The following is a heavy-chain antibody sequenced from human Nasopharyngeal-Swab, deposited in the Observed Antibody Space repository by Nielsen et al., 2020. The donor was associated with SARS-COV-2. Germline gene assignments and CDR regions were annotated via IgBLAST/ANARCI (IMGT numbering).Heavy chain of an antibody. V-gene: IGHV1-46*01. CDR1: GYIFTSYY. CDR3: ARVGGARGYSYGQFDY. D-gene: IGHD5-18*01. J-gene: IGHJ4*02. Sequence: ASVKVSCKASGYIFTSYYMHWVRQAPGQGLEWMGIINPSGGSTSYAQKFQGRVTMTRDTSTSTVYMELSSLRSEDTAVYYCARVGGARGYSYGQFDYWGQGTLVTVSS. CDR2: INPSGGST.